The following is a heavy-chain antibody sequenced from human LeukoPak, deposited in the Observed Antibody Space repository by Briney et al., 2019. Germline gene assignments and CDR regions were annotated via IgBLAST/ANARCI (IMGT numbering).Heavy chain of an antibody. CDR2: INTSGST. D-gene: IGHD6-19*01. CDR1: GASISSGTYY. CDR3: ARGAVAGTLGY. V-gene: IGHV4-61*02. J-gene: IGHJ4*02. Sequence: SQTLSLTCSVSGASISSGTYYWSWIRQPAGKGLEWIGRINTSGSTNYNPSLKSRVTISVDTSKNQFSLKLSSVTAADTAVYYRARGAVAGTLGYWGQGTLVTVSS.